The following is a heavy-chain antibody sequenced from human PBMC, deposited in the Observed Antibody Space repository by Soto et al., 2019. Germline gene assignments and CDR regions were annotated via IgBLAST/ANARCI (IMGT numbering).Heavy chain of an antibody. D-gene: IGHD3-22*01. V-gene: IGHV1-69*01. CDR2: IIPIFGTA. J-gene: IGHJ4*02. Sequence: VKVSCKASGGTFSSYAISWVRQAPGQGLEWMGGIIPIFGTANYAQKFQGRVTITADESTSTAYMELSSLRSEDTAVYYCARVQQDTYYYDSSGGYYFDYWGQGTLVTVSS. CDR3: ARVQQDTYYYDSSGGYYFDY. CDR1: GGTFSSYA.